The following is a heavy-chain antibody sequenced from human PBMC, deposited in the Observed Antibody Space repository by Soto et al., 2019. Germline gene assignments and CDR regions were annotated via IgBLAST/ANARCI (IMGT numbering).Heavy chain of an antibody. Sequence: EVQLVESGGGLVQPGGSLRLSCSASGFSFSHYAMHGVRQAPGKGLEYVSEISSNGGNTYYADSVKGRFTISRDNSKNTLYLQMSSLRAEDTAVYYCVKVWGGYYFDYWGQGTLVTVSS. CDR2: ISSNGGNT. D-gene: IGHD7-27*01. J-gene: IGHJ4*02. CDR3: VKVWGGYYFDY. V-gene: IGHV3-64D*08. CDR1: GFSFSHYA.